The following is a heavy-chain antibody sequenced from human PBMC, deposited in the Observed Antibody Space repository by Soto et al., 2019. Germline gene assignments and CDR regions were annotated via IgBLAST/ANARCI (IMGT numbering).Heavy chain of an antibody. Sequence: QVQLVQSGAEVKKPGASVKVSCKASGYTFTTSGITWVRQAPGQGLEWMGWISANNGNTNYAQNVQGRVTMTTDTSTSTAYMELRSLRTDDTAVYYCARSGYSSGWYHWYFDFWGRGTLVTVSS. CDR1: GYTFTTSG. D-gene: IGHD6-19*01. CDR3: ARSGYSSGWYHWYFDF. J-gene: IGHJ2*01. CDR2: ISANNGNT. V-gene: IGHV1-18*01.